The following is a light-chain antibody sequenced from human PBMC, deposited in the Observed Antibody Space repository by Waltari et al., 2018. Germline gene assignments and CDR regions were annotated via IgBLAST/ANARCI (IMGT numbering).Light chain of an antibody. J-gene: IGLJ2*01. CDR3: QVWDSSSDHHVV. V-gene: IGLV3-21*04. Sequence: SYVLTQPPSVSVAPGKTARITCGGNNIGSKSVHWYQQKPGPAPVLVIYDNSDRPSGSPERFSGSNSGNTATLTISRVEAGDEADYYCQVWDSSSDHHVVFGGGTKLTVL. CDR2: DNS. CDR1: NIGSKS.